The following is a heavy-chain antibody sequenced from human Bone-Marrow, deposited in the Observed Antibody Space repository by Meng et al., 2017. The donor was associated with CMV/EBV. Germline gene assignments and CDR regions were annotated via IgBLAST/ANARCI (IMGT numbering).Heavy chain of an antibody. CDR2: INPNSGGT. D-gene: IGHD3-3*01. CDR3: ARDIGSYDFWSAYLGAFDF. Sequence: ASVKVSCKASGYTFTGYYMHWVRQAPGQGLEWMGWINPNSGGTNYAQKFQGRVTMTRNTSISTAYMELSSLRLDDTAVYYCARDIGSYDFWSAYLGAFDFWGQGTGVTVSS. J-gene: IGHJ3*01. CDR1: GYTFTGYY. V-gene: IGHV1-2*02.